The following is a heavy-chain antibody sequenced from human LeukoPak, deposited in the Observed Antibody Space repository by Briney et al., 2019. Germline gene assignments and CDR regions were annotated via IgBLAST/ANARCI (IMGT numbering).Heavy chain of an antibody. CDR1: GYTFTSYY. CDR2: INPGGGST. D-gene: IGHD1-26*01. CDR3: ARVREGGALFDY. V-gene: IGHV1-46*01. Sequence: ASVKVSCKASGYTFTSYYMHWVRQAPGQGLEWMGIINPGGGSTSYAQKFQGRVTMTRDTSTSTVYMELSSLRSEDTAVYYCARVREGGALFDYWGQGTLVTVSS. J-gene: IGHJ4*02.